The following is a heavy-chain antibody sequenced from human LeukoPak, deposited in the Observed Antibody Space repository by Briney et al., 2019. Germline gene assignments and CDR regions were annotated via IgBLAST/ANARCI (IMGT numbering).Heavy chain of an antibody. CDR3: ARSMVRGVINY. Sequence: PSETLSLTCTVSGRPISSGRYYWSWIRRPAGKGLEWFGRFYTSGSTNYNPSPKSRLTISVDTSKNQFSLKLSSVTAADTAVYYCARSMVRGVINYWGQGTLVTVSS. V-gene: IGHV4-61*02. CDR2: FYTSGST. CDR1: GRPISSGRYY. D-gene: IGHD3-10*01. J-gene: IGHJ4*02.